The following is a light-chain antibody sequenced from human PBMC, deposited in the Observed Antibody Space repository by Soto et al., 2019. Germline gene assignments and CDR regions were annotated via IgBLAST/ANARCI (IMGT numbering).Light chain of an antibody. CDR2: GAS. CDR1: HSVSSSY. V-gene: IGKV3D-20*02. Sequence: EIVLTQSPGTLSLSPGERATLSCRASHSVSSSYLAWYQQKPGQAPRLLIYGASSRATGIPDRFSGSGSGTDFTLTISRLEPEDFAVYYCQQRSNWPLTFGGGTKVEIK. CDR3: QQRSNWPLT. J-gene: IGKJ4*01.